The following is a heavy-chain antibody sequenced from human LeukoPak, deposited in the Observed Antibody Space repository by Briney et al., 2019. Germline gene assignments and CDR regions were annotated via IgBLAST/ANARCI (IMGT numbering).Heavy chain of an antibody. CDR1: GGSFSVYY. V-gene: IGHV4-34*01. Sequence: PSETLSLTCAVYGGSFSVYYWSWIRQPPGKGLEWIGEINHSGSTNYNPSLKSRVTISVDTSKNQFSLKLSSVTAADTAVYYCARGIKGYYGSGNSYDYWGQGTLVTVSS. J-gene: IGHJ4*02. CDR3: ARGIKGYYGSGNSYDY. D-gene: IGHD3-10*01. CDR2: INHSGST.